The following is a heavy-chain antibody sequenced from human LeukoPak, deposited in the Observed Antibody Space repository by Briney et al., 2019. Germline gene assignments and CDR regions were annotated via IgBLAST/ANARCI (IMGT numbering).Heavy chain of an antibody. Sequence: PGGTLRLSCAASGFPISTNGMSWVRRAPGKGLEWVSVISGNGGDTFYADSVKGRFTISRDNSKHTLFLQMNSLRDEDTAVYYCARVSVVGASDYYYYMDVWGKGTTVTISS. D-gene: IGHD1-26*01. V-gene: IGHV3-23*01. CDR1: GFPISTNG. CDR3: ARVSVVGASDYYYYMDV. CDR2: ISGNGGDT. J-gene: IGHJ6*03.